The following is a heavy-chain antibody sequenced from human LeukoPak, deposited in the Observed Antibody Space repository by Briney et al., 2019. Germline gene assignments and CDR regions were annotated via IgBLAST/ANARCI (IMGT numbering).Heavy chain of an antibody. V-gene: IGHV3-66*02. CDR3: SLVVDCSGSHFDY. D-gene: IGHD3-22*01. Sequence: PGGSLRLSCAASGFTVSSNYMSWVRQAPGKGLEWVSVIYSGGSTYYADSVKGRFTISRDNSKNTLYLQMNSLRAEDTAVYYCSLVVDCSGSHFDYWGQGTLVTVSS. CDR1: GFTVSSNY. J-gene: IGHJ4*02. CDR2: IYSGGST.